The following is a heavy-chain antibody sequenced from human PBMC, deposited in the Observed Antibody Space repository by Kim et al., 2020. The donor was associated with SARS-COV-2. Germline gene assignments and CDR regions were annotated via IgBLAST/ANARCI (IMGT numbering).Heavy chain of an antibody. V-gene: IGHV3-15*01. CDR3: TTIWPLIYDYIWVSYPRTAEDYFDY. CDR1: GFTFSNAW. D-gene: IGHD3-16*01. J-gene: IGHJ4*02. CDR2: IKNKTDGGTT. Sequence: GGSLRLSCAASGFTFSNAWMSWVRQAPGKGLEWVGRIKNKTDGGTTDYAAPVKGTFTISRDDTKNTLYLQMNSLKTEDTAVYYSTTIWPLIYDYIWVSYPRTAEDYFDYWGQGTLVTVSA.